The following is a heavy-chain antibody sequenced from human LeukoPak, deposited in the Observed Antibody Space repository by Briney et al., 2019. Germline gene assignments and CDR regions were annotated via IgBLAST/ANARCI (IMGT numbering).Heavy chain of an antibody. CDR2: ISYDGSNK. CDR1: GFTFSSYA. Sequence: PGGSLRLSCASSGFTFSSYAMHWVRQAPGKGLEWVAVISYDGSNKYYADSVKGRFTISRDNSKNTLYLQMNSLRAEDTAVYYCARDLSVNSSSFKYYYYGMDVWGQGTTVTVSS. J-gene: IGHJ6*02. D-gene: IGHD6-13*01. CDR3: ARDLSVNSSSFKYYYYGMDV. V-gene: IGHV3-30*04.